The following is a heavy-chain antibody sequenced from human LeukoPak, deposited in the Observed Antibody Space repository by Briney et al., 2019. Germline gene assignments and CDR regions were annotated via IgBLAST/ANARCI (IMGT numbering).Heavy chain of an antibody. J-gene: IGHJ6*03. CDR2: INHSGST. Sequence: SETLSLTCAVYGGSFSGYYWSWIRQPPGKGLEWIGEINHSGSTNYNPSLKSRVTISVDTSKNQFSLKLRSVTAADTAVYYCARVGLGSGSSTGNYYYMDVWGKGTTVTVSS. CDR3: ARVGLGSGSSTGNYYYMDV. V-gene: IGHV4-34*01. CDR1: GGSFSGYY. D-gene: IGHD3-10*01.